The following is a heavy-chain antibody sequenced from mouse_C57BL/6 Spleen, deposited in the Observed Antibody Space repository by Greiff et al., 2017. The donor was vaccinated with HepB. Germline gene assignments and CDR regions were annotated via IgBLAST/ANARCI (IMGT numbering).Heavy chain of an antibody. CDR1: GYSITSGYY. V-gene: IGHV3-6*01. D-gene: IGHD2-4*01. CDR2: ISYDGSN. J-gene: IGHJ3*01. Sequence: EVKLMESGPGLVKPSQSLSLTCSVTGYSITSGYYWNWIRQFPGNKLEWMGYISYDGSNNYNPSLKNRISITRDTSKNQFFLKLNSVTTEDTATYYCAREGDDYDLFAYWGQGTLVTVSA. CDR3: AREGDDYDLFAY.